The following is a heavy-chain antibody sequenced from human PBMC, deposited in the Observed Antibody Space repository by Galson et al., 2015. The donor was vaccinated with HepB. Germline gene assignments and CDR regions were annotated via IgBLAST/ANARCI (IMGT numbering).Heavy chain of an antibody. CDR3: ARAVDDFWDGLLSYYYYGMDV. CDR2: IKQDGSEK. J-gene: IGHJ6*02. V-gene: IGHV3-7*01. D-gene: IGHD3-3*01. CDR1: GFTFSSYR. Sequence: SLRLSCAASGFTFSSYRMSWVRQAPGKGLEWVANIKQDGSEKYYVDSVKGRFTISRDNAKNSLHLQMNSLRAEDTAVYYCARAVDDFWDGLLSYYYYGMDVWGQGTTVTVSS.